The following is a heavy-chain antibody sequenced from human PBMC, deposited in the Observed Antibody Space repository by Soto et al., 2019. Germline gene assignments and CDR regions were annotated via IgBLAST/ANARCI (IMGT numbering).Heavy chain of an antibody. CDR1: GYSFTSYW. J-gene: IGHJ6*02. CDR2: IYPGDSDT. Sequence: GESLKISCKGSGYSFTSYWIGWVRQMPGKGLEWMGIIYPGDSDTRYSPSFQGQVTISVDKSISTAYLQWSSLKASDTAMYYCARGDYDILTGSYKSYYGMDVWGQGTTVTVS. D-gene: IGHD3-9*01. V-gene: IGHV5-51*01. CDR3: ARGDYDILTGSYKSYYGMDV.